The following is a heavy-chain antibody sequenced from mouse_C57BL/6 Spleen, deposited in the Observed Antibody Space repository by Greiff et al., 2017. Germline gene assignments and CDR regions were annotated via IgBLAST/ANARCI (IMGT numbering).Heavy chain of an antibody. J-gene: IGHJ3*01. CDR3: APYSYGSSSFAY. CDR1: GYTFTSYW. Sequence: QVQLQQSGAELAKPGASVKLSCKASGYTFTSYWMHWVNQRPGKGLEWIGYINPSSGYTKSNQKFKDKATLTADKSSSQAYMQLRSLTYEDSAVYYCAPYSYGSSSFAYWGQGTLVTVSA. D-gene: IGHD1-1*01. CDR2: INPSSGYT. V-gene: IGHV1-7*01.